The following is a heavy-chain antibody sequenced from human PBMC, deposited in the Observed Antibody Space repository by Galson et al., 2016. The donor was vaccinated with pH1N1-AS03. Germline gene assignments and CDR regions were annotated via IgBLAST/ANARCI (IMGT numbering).Heavy chain of an antibody. D-gene: IGHD3-22*01. Sequence: QSGAEVKKPGDSLKISCKSSGYGFNGYWTGWLRQMPGKGLEWMGIIFPGDSDTRYSPSFQGQVTISADQSTRTTYLQWRSLKASDTAIYYCARPAHYDSSGRDALDVWGQGTMLTVSS. J-gene: IGHJ3*01. CDR1: GYGFNGYW. V-gene: IGHV5-51*03. CDR2: IFPGDSDT. CDR3: ARPAHYDSSGRDALDV.